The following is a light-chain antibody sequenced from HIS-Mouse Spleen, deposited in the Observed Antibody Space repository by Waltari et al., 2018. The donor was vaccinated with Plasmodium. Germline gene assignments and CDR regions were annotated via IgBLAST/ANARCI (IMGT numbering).Light chain of an antibody. CDR1: VLAKNY. V-gene: IGLV3-27*01. Sequence: SYELTQPSSVSVSPGHTARITCSGDVLAKNYARWFQQQPGQAPVLVIYKDSERPSGIPERFSGSSSGTTVTLTISGAQVEDEADYYCYSAADNNRVFGGGTKLTVL. CDR2: KDS. J-gene: IGLJ3*02. CDR3: YSAADNNRV.